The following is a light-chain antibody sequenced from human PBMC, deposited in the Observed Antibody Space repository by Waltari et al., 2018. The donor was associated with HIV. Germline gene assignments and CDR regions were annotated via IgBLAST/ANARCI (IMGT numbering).Light chain of an antibody. Sequence: QSALTQPPSASGSPGQSVTFPCAGTTRDVGAYNFVYWYQQHPGKAPKLIISGVNQRPSGVPDRFSGSKSGNTASLTVSGLQADDEADYYCSSYAGPNHLLFGGGTKLTVL. V-gene: IGLV2-8*01. CDR1: TRDVGAYNF. J-gene: IGLJ2*01. CDR2: GVN. CDR3: SSYAGPNHLL.